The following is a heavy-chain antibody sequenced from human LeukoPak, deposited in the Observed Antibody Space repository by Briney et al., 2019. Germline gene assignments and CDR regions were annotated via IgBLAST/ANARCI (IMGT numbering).Heavy chain of an antibody. J-gene: IGHJ4*02. D-gene: IGHD5-24*01. CDR2: IYYSGST. CDR3: AKTVEMATTVY. V-gene: IGHV4-39*01. Sequence: SETLSLTCTLSGDFISSSSYYWGWIRQPPGKGLEWIGSIYYSGSTYYNPSLKSRVTISVDTSKNQFSLKLSSVTAADTAVYYCAKTVEMATTVYWGQGTLVTVSS. CDR1: GDFISSSSYY.